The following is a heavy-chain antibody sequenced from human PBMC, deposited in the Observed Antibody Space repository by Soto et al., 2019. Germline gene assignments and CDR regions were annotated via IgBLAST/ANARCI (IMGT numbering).Heavy chain of an antibody. CDR1: GYTFASYA. CDR3: ARAPPPPDF. Sequence: QVQLVQSGAEVKKPGASVKVSCKASGYTFASYAISWMRQAPGQGLEWMGWISAYNGNTNYAQKLQGRVTMTTDTPTSTADMALRSLRSNDTAVYYCARAPPPPDFWGQGTLVTVSS. V-gene: IGHV1-18*01. CDR2: ISAYNGNT. J-gene: IGHJ4*02.